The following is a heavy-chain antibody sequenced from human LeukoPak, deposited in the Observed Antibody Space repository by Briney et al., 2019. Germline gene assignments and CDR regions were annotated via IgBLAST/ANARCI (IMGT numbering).Heavy chain of an antibody. D-gene: IGHD3-16*01. V-gene: IGHV3-64D*09. Sequence: PGGSLRLSCSASGFTFSYFPMHWVRQAPGKGLEYVSAVSSDGGSTYYADSVRGRFTISRDNSKNTLSLQMGSLRPEDTAVYYCARERRGDDAFDIWGQGTMVTVSS. J-gene: IGHJ3*02. CDR2: VSSDGGST. CDR1: GFTFSYFP. CDR3: ARERRGDDAFDI.